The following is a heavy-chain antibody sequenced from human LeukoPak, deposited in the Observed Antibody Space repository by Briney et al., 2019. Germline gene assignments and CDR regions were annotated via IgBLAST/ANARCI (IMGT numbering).Heavy chain of an antibody. CDR1: GXTFSTYS. V-gene: IGHV3-21*01. J-gene: IGHJ5*02. CDR3: AREDCSSTSCSAQNWFDP. CDR2: ISTTSNYI. Sequence: PGGSLRLSCAASGXTFSTYSVHWVRQAPGKGLESVSSISTTSNYIYYADSVKGRFTISRDNAKNSLYLQLNSLRVEDTGVYYCAREDCSSTSCSAQNWFDPWGQGTLVTVSS. D-gene: IGHD2-2*01.